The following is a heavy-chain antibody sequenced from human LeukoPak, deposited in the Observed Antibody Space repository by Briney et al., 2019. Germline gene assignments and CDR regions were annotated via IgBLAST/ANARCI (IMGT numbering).Heavy chain of an antibody. Sequence: SETLSLTCTVSGGSISSNYWSWIRQPPGKGLEWIGYIYYSRSTNYNPSLKSRVTISVDTSKNQFSLKLSSVTAADTAVYYCARGNDYYYMDVWGKGTTVTVSS. CDR1: GGSISSNY. CDR2: IYYSRST. D-gene: IGHD4-11*01. V-gene: IGHV4-59*01. J-gene: IGHJ6*03. CDR3: ARGNDYYYMDV.